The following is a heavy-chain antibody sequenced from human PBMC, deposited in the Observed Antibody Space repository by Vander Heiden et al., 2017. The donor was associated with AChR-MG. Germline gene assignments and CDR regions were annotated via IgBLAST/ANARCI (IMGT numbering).Heavy chain of an antibody. Sequence: EVQLLESGGGLVQPGGSLRLSCAASGFTFSSYAMGWVRQAPGKGLEWVSAISGSGGSTYYADSVKGRFTISRDNSKNTLYLQMNSLRAEDTAVYYCAKSPYGDYAVDYWGQGTLVTVSS. CDR3: AKSPYGDYAVDY. J-gene: IGHJ4*02. CDR1: GFTFSSYA. D-gene: IGHD4-17*01. CDR2: ISGSGGST. V-gene: IGHV3-23*01.